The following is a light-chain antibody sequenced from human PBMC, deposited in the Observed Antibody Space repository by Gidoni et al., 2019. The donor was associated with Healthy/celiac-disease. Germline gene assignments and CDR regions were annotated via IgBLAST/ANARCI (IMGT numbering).Light chain of an antibody. Sequence: LVLTHSPSPSASLGASVKLTCTLRRGHSSYASAWNQQQPEKGPRYLMKLNSDGSHSKGDGIPDRFSGSSSGAERYLTISSLQSEDEADYYCQTWGTGMVFGGGTKLTVL. CDR2: LNSDGSH. CDR1: RGHSSYA. V-gene: IGLV4-69*01. J-gene: IGLJ3*02. CDR3: QTWGTGMV.